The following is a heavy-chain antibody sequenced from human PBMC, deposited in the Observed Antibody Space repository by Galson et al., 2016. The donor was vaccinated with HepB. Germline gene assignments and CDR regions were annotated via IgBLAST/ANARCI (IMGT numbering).Heavy chain of an antibody. Sequence: TLSLTCAVSGGYISSGGYSWSWIRQPPGKGLEWIRYIYYRGSTHYSPSLKSRVTISVDLSKNQFSLKMSSMTAADTAVYYWASDRGGEIIWGQGTLVTVSS. CDR2: IYYRGST. V-gene: IGHV4-30-2*01. CDR1: GGYISSGGYS. J-gene: IGHJ4*02. D-gene: IGHD2-15*01. CDR3: ASDRGGEII.